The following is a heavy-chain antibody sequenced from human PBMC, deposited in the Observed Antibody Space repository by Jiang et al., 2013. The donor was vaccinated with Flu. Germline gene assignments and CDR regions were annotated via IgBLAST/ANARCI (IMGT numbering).Heavy chain of an antibody. J-gene: IGHJ5*02. D-gene: IGHD3-9*01. CDR3: ARGYDILTGYSFRDDWFDP. Sequence: GLEWMGWINTNTGNPTYAQGFTGRFVFSLDTSVSTAXLQISSLKAEDTAVYYCARGYDILTGYSFRDDWFDPWGQGTLVTVSS. CDR2: INTNTGNP. V-gene: IGHV7-4-1*02.